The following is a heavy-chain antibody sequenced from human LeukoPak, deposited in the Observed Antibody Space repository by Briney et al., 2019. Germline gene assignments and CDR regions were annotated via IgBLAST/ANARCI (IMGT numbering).Heavy chain of an antibody. CDR3: TRHYYDPHDY. Sequence: GGSLRLSCAASGFTFSGSAMHWVRQASGKGLEWVGGIRSKGNNYSTAYAASVKGRFTISRDDSKNTAYLQMNSLKTEDTAVYYCTRHYYDPHDYWGQGTLVTVSS. D-gene: IGHD3-22*01. CDR1: GFTFSGSA. CDR2: IRSKGNNYST. V-gene: IGHV3-73*01. J-gene: IGHJ4*02.